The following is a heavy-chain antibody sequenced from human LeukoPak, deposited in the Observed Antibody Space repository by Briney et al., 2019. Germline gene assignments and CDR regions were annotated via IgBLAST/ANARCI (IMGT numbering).Heavy chain of an antibody. D-gene: IGHD3-22*01. V-gene: IGHV4-34*01. CDR2: INHSGST. Sequence: SETLSLTCAVYGGSFSGYYWSWIRQPPGKGLEWIGEINHSGSTNYNLSLKSRVTISVDTSKNQFSLKLSSVTAADTAVYYCARVEGYYDSSGYHTGYFQHWGQGTLVTVSS. J-gene: IGHJ1*01. CDR3: ARVEGYYDSSGYHTGYFQH. CDR1: GGSFSGYY.